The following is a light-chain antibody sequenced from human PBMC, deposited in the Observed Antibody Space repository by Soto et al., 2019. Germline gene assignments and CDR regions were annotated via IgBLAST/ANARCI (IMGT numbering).Light chain of an antibody. J-gene: IGKJ1*01. CDR2: WAS. Sequence: DIVMTQSQASLAVSLGETATINCKSTQSLFYRFNNKNSLAWYQQKPGQPPKVLINWASARKSGVPARFSGSGAGTDFTLTTSSLQAEDVAVYYCNQDWSTLGTFGQGTKVDIK. CDR1: QSLFYRFNNKNS. CDR3: NQDWSTLGT. V-gene: IGKV4-1*01.